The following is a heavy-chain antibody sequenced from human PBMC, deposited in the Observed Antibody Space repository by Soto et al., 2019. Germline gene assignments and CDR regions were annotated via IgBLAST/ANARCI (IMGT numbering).Heavy chain of an antibody. V-gene: IGHV4-31*03. D-gene: IGHD2-2*01. CDR1: GGSISSGGYY. J-gene: IGHJ4*02. CDR2: IYYSGST. CDR3: AREGRIAVVPAAFDY. Sequence: QVQLQESGPGLVKPSQTLSLTCTVSGGSISSGGYYWSWIRQHPGKGLEWIGYIYYSGSTYYNPSLKSRVTISVDTSKNQFSLKLCSVTAADTAVYYCAREGRIAVVPAAFDYWGQGTLVTVSS.